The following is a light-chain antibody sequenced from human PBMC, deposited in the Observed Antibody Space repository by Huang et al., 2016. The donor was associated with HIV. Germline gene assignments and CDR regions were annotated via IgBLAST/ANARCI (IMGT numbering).Light chain of an antibody. J-gene: IGKJ3*01. V-gene: IGKV3-15*01. CDR3: QQYNNWPRT. CDR2: DTS. Sequence: EIVLTQSPATLSVSPGERATLSCRASQSVSRNLAWFQQKPGQAPRLLIYDTSTRDTGIPPRFSGSGSGTDFTLTISSLQSEDFVVYYCQQYNNWPRTFGPGTKVDFK. CDR1: QSVSRN.